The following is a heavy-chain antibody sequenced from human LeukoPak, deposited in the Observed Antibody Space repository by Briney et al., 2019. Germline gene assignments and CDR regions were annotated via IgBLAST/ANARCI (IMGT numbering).Heavy chain of an antibody. CDR1: DGSITRSSYY. V-gene: IGHV4-39*01. CDR3: ARLRVTTGFDY. J-gene: IGHJ4*02. D-gene: IGHD2-21*02. CDR2: IYYTGIA. Sequence: SETLSLTCTVSDGSITRSSYYWGWIRQTPGEGLDWLGSIYYTGIAYYNPSLQGRVTMSVDTSKNQFSLKLNSVTVADTAVYYCARLRVTTGFDYWDQGIPVTVSS.